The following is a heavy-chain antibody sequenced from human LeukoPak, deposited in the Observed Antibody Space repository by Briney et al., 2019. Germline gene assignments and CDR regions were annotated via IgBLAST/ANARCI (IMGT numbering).Heavy chain of an antibody. CDR2: IYYTGNT. Sequence: SETLSLTCSVSDGSLGTFYWSWIRQFPGKGLEWIGYIYYTGNTIYNTSLKSRVAISVDTSKNQFSLRLSCVTAADTAVYYCARQHSGTYYFPFDIWGQGTLVTVSS. D-gene: IGHD1-26*01. CDR1: DGSLGTFY. J-gene: IGHJ3*02. V-gene: IGHV4-59*08. CDR3: ARQHSGTYYFPFDI.